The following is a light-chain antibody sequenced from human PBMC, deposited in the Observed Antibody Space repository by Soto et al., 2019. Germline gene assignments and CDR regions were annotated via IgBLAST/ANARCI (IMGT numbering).Light chain of an antibody. CDR2: DVT. CDR1: SSDVGGYNF. V-gene: IGLV2-14*01. Sequence: QSVLTQPASVSGSPGQSITISCTGTSSDVGGYNFVSWYQQHPGKAPKLMIYDVTDRPSGVSNRFSGSKSVNTAFLTISGLQAEDEADYYCSSYTSSSTLVVFGGGTKVTVL. J-gene: IGLJ2*01. CDR3: SSYTSSSTLVV.